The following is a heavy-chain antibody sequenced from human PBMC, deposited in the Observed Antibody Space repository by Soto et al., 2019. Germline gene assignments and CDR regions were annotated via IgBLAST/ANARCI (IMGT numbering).Heavy chain of an antibody. CDR3: ARSTIFLTQYNWFDP. CDR1: GGSFSGYY. D-gene: IGHD3-3*01. CDR2: INHSGST. V-gene: IGHV4-34*01. Sequence: XATLSLTCAVYGGSFSGYYWSWIRQPPGKGPEWIGEINHSGSTNYNPSLKSRVTISVDTSKNQFSLKLSSVTAADTAVYYCARSTIFLTQYNWFDPWGQGTLVTVSS. J-gene: IGHJ5*02.